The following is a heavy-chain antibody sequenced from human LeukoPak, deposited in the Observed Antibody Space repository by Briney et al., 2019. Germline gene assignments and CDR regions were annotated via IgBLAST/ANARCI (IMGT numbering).Heavy chain of an antibody. Sequence: GESLKISCKGSGYRFTSYWIAWVRQMPGKGLEWMGIFNPTDSDTRHSPFMQGQITMSVDKSIDTAYLQWSSLKASDTAMYYCARQGPMGLSFDCWGQGTLVTVSS. V-gene: IGHV5-51*01. CDR3: ARQGPMGLSFDC. J-gene: IGHJ4*02. D-gene: IGHD2/OR15-2a*01. CDR1: GYRFTSYW. CDR2: FNPTDSDT.